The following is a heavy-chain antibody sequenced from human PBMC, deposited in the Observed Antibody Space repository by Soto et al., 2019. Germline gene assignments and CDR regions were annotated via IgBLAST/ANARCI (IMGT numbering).Heavy chain of an antibody. Sequence: GGSLRLSCAASGFTFSSYAMNWVRQAPGKGLEWVSGFSGSGSTIYYADSVKGRFTISRDNAKNSLFLQMNSLRAEDTAVYYCARDRKVVAAKYYFYYMDVWGKGTTVTVSS. CDR3: ARDRKVVAAKYYFYYMDV. V-gene: IGHV3-23*01. CDR1: GFTFSSYA. D-gene: IGHD2-15*01. J-gene: IGHJ6*03. CDR2: FSGSGSTI.